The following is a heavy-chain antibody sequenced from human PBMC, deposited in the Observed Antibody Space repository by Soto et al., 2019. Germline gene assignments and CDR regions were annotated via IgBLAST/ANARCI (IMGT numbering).Heavy chain of an antibody. Sequence: GGSLRLSCAASGFTLSSYGMHWVRQAPGKGLEWVAVIWYDGSNKYYADSVKGRFTISRDNSKNTLYLQMNSLRAEDTAVYYCARAVSGGYCSGGSCYKNYLTYGMDVWGKGNTVTVS. J-gene: IGHJ6*04. CDR2: IWYDGSNK. D-gene: IGHD2-15*01. CDR3: ARAVSGGYCSGGSCYKNYLTYGMDV. CDR1: GFTLSSYG. V-gene: IGHV3-33*01.